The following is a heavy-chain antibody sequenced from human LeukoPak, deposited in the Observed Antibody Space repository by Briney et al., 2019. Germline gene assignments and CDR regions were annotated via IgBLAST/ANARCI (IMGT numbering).Heavy chain of an antibody. CDR1: GFTFRTYW. CDR2: ISGDGRST. D-gene: IGHD3-22*01. V-gene: IGHV3-74*01. CDR3: AKDTPAYDSSGYYYPYLDY. J-gene: IGHJ4*02. Sequence: GGSLRLSCAASGFTFRTYWMHWVRQAPGKGLIWVSRISGDGRSTSYADSVKGRFTISRDNAKNTLYLQMHSLRAEDTAVYYCAKDTPAYDSSGYYYPYLDYWGRGTLVTVSS.